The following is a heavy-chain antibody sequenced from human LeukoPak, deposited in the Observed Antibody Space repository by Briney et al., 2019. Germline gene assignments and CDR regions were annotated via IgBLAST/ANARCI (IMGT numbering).Heavy chain of an antibody. J-gene: IGHJ5*02. D-gene: IGHD3-9*01. CDR2: IYYSGST. V-gene: IGHV4-59*12. Sequence: PSETLSLTCTVSGGSISSYYWSWIRQPPGKGLEWIGYIYYSGSTNYNPSLKSRVTISVDTSKNQFSLKLSSVTAADTAVYYCARGPLDILTGRHNWFDPWGQGTLVTVSS. CDR3: ARGPLDILTGRHNWFDP. CDR1: GGSISSYY.